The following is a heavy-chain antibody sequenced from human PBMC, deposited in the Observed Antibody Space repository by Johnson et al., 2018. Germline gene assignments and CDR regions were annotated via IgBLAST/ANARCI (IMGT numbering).Heavy chain of an antibody. V-gene: IGHV3-30*03. CDR1: RFTFSSYG. CDR3: ARDRAAALLQH. CDR2: ISYDGGNE. D-gene: IGHD6-13*01. J-gene: IGHJ1*01. Sequence: QVQLVQSGGGVVQPGRSLRLSCAASRFTFSSYGMHWVRQAPGKGLEWMALISYDGGNEYYADSGKGRFTISRDNSKNTLYLQMNSLRAEDTAVYYCARDRAAALLQHWGQGTLVTVSS.